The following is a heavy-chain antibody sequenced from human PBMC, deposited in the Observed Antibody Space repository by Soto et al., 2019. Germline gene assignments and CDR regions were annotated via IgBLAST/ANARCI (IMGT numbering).Heavy chain of an antibody. CDR3: ARLKSSGYDYKYYYYRMDV. D-gene: IGHD5-12*01. CDR2: INHSGST. J-gene: IGHJ6*02. V-gene: IGHV4-34*01. CDR1: GGSFSGYY. Sequence: PSETLSLTCAVYGGSFSGYYWSWIRQPPGKGLEWIGEINHSGSTNYNPSLKSRVTISVDTSKNQFSLKLSSVTAADTAVYYCARLKSSGYDYKYYYYRMDVWGQGTTVTVSS.